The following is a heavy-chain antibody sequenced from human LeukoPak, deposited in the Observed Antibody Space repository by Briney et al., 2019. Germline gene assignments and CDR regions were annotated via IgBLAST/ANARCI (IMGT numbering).Heavy chain of an antibody. CDR2: IDWDDDK. CDR3: ARGGGGANIDY. V-gene: IGHV2-70*04. Sequence: SGPTLVNPTQTLTLTCTFSGFSLTTSGMRVSWIRQPPGKALEWLARIDWDDDKFSSTSLKTRLTISKDTSKNQVVLTMTNMAPVDTATYYCARGGGGANIDYWGQGTLVTVSS. J-gene: IGHJ4*02. CDR1: GFSLTTSGMR. D-gene: IGHD3-16*01.